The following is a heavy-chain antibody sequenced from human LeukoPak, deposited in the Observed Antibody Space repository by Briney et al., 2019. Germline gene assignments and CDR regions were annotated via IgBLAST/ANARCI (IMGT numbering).Heavy chain of an antibody. V-gene: IGHV4-39*01. Sequence: PSETLSLTCTVSGGSISSSSYYWGWIRQPPGKGLEWIGSIYYSGSTYYNPSLKSRVTIYVDTSKNQFSLKLSSVTAADTAVYYCANLFGSSSGYGDYWGQGTLVTVSS. D-gene: IGHD3-22*01. CDR3: ANLFGSSSGYGDY. CDR1: GGSISSSSYY. J-gene: IGHJ4*02. CDR2: IYYSGST.